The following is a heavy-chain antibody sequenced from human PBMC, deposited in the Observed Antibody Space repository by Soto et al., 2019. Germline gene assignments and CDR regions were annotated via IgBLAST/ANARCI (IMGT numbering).Heavy chain of an antibody. CDR2: MNPNSGNT. CDR3: ARGVRHIVVVTATIPYYYYGMDV. V-gene: IGHV1-8*01. Sequence: QVQLVQSGAEVKKPGASVKVSCKASGYTFTSYDINWVRQATGQGLEWMGWMNPNSGNTGYAQKFQGRVTRTRNTSISTAYMELSSLRSEDTAVYYCARGVRHIVVVTATIPYYYYGMDVWGQGTTVTVSS. CDR1: GYTFTSYD. D-gene: IGHD2-21*02. J-gene: IGHJ6*02.